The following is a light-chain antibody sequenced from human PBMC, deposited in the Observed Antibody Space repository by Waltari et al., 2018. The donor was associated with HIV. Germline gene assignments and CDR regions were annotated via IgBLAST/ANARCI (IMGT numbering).Light chain of an antibody. V-gene: IGLV1-44*01. CDR1: SSNIGTKT. CDR3: AACDDSLNGYV. J-gene: IGLJ1*01. CDR2: NNN. Sequence: QSVLTQPPSASGTPGQRVTISCSGSSSNIGTKTVSWYQQVPGTAPQLLIYNNNHRPSGVPDRFSVSKSGTSASLASSGLQAEDEADYYCAACDDSLNGYVFGTGTKVTVL.